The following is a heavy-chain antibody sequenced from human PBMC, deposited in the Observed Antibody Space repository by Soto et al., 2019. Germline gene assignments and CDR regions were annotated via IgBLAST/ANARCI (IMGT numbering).Heavy chain of an antibody. CDR2: ISAYNGNT. Sequence: ASVKVSCKASGYTFTSYGISWVRQAPGQGLEWMGWISAYNGNTNYAQKLQGRVTMTTDTSTSTAYMELRSLRSDDTAVYYCASLLAVPLLGGPPVVGAENYYYGMDVWGQGTTVTVSS. V-gene: IGHV1-18*01. D-gene: IGHD2-15*01. J-gene: IGHJ6*02. CDR1: GYTFTSYG. CDR3: ASLLAVPLLGGPPVVGAENYYYGMDV.